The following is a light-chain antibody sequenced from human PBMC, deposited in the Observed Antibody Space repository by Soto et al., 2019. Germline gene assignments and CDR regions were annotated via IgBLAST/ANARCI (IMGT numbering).Light chain of an antibody. CDR1: QNINTN. J-gene: IGKJ5*01. Sequence: EIEMTQSPATLSLSPGERATLSCRASQNINTNLAWYQQSPGRAPRLFIYHTSTRATGIPDRFSGSGSGTEFTLTINNLEPEDFAVYYCQVRTNWSIAFGRGTRLEI. CDR2: HTS. CDR3: QVRTNWSIA. V-gene: IGKV3-15*01.